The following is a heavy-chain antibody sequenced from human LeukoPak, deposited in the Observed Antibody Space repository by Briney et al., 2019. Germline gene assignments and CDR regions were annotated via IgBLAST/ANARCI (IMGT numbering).Heavy chain of an antibody. CDR3: ARGGIPVYYYYMDV. CDR2: INPNSGGT. CDR1: GYTFTGYF. V-gene: IGHV1-2*02. Sequence: AASVKVSCKASGYTFTGYFMHWVRQAPGQGLEWMGWINPNSGGTNYAQKFQGRVTMTRDTSISTAYMELSRLRSDDTAVYYCARGGIPVYYYYMDVWGKGTTVTVSS. D-gene: IGHD1-14*01. J-gene: IGHJ6*03.